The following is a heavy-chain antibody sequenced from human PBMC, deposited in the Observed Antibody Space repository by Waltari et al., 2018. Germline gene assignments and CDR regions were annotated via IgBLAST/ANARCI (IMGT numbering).Heavy chain of an antibody. CDR2: IYYSGST. CDR1: GGSISSGGYY. J-gene: IGHJ4*02. CDR3: AASLVWYHREGVFDY. D-gene: IGHD6-13*01. V-gene: IGHV4-31*03. Sequence: QVQLQESGPGLVKPSQTLSLTCPVSGGSISSGGYYWSWIRQHPGKGLEWIGYIYYSGSTYYNPALKSRVNISVDTSKNQCSLKLSSVTAADTAGYYCAASLVWYHREGVFDYWGQGTLVTVSS.